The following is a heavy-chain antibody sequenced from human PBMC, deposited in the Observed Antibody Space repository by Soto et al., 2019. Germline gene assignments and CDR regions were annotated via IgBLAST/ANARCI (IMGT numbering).Heavy chain of an antibody. Sequence: PSETLSLTCTVSGGSISSGGYYWSWIRQHPGKGLEWIGYIYYSGSTYYNPSLKSRVTISVDTSKNQFSLKLSSVTAADTAVYNCASHCSSTSCPTNYYYYGMDVWGQGTTVTVSS. V-gene: IGHV4-31*03. CDR2: IYYSGST. D-gene: IGHD2-2*01. CDR1: GGSISSGGYY. CDR3: ASHCSSTSCPTNYYYYGMDV. J-gene: IGHJ6*02.